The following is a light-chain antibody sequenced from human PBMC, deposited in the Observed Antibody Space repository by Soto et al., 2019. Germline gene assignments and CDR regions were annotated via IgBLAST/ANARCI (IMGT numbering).Light chain of an antibody. Sequence: EIVLTQSPGTLSLSPGERATLSCRASQSVSSSYLAWYQQKPGQAPRLLIYGASSRATGIPDRFSGSVSGTEFTLTISGLQSEDFAVYFCQQYTDRPRTFGQGTKVDI. V-gene: IGKV3-20*01. J-gene: IGKJ1*01. CDR1: QSVSSSY. CDR3: QQYTDRPRT. CDR2: GAS.